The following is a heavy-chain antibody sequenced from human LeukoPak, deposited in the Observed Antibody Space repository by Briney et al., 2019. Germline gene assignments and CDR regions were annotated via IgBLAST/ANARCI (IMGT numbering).Heavy chain of an antibody. Sequence: SETLSLTCTVSGGSISSYYWSWIRQPAGKGLEWIGRIYTSGSTNYNPSLKSRVTVSVDTSKNQFSLKLSSVTAADTAVYYCARWKYYYDSSGYYSPYYSDYWGQGTLVTVSS. V-gene: IGHV4-4*07. J-gene: IGHJ4*02. CDR2: IYTSGST. CDR3: ARWKYYYDSSGYYSPYYSDY. D-gene: IGHD3-22*01. CDR1: GGSISSYY.